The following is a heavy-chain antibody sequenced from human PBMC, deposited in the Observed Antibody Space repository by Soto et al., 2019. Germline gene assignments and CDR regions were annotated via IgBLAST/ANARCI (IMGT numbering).Heavy chain of an antibody. V-gene: IGHV4-31*03. CDR2: IYYSGST. CDR3: ARGRGDYGDYGYYYYGMDV. J-gene: IGHJ6*02. D-gene: IGHD4-17*01. Sequence: SETLSLTCTVSGGSISSGGYYWSWIRQHPGKGLEWIGYIYYSGSTYYNPSLKSRVTISVDTFKNQFSLKLSSVTAADTAVYYCARGRGDYGDYGYYYYGMDVWGQGTTVTVSS. CDR1: GGSISSGGYY.